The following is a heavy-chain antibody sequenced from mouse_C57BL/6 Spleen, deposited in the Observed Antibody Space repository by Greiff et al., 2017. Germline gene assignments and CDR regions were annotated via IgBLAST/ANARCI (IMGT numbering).Heavy chain of an antibody. CDR2: IDPETGGT. J-gene: IGHJ4*01. D-gene: IGHD2-10*01. CDR3: TRFLLGDMDY. Sequence: VQVVASGAELVRPGASVTLSCKASGYTFTDYEMNWVKQTPVHGLEWIGAIDPETGGTAYNQKFKGKAILTADKSSSTAYMELRSLTSEDSAVYYCTRFLLGDMDYWGQGTSVTVSS. CDR1: GYTFTDYE. V-gene: IGHV1-15*01.